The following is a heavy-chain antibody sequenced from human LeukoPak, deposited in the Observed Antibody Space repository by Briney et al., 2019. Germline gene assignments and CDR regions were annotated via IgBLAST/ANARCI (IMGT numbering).Heavy chain of an antibody. D-gene: IGHD2-2*01. J-gene: IGHJ1*01. V-gene: IGHV4-30-2*01. Sequence: TPSETLSLTCAVSGGSISSGGYSWSWIRQPPGKGLEWIGYIYHSGSTYYNPSPKSRVTISVDRSKNQFSLKLSSVTAADTAVYYCARGAGCSSTSCYALYFQHWGQGALVTVSS. CDR1: GGSISSGGYS. CDR3: ARGAGCSSTSCYALYFQH. CDR2: IYHSGST.